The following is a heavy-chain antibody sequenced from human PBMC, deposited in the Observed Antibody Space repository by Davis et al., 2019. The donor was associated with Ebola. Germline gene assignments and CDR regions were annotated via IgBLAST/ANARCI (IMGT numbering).Heavy chain of an antibody. V-gene: IGHV3-53*01. CDR1: GGSISSYY. CDR3: ASGFNSSDYYFDY. J-gene: IGHJ4*02. Sequence: PSETLSLTCTVSGGSISSYYWSWVRQAPGKGLEWVSVIYSGGSTYYADSVKGRFTISRDNSKNTLYLQMNSLRAEDTAVYYCASGFNSSDYYFDYWGQGTLVTVSS. CDR2: IYSGGST. D-gene: IGHD3-3*01.